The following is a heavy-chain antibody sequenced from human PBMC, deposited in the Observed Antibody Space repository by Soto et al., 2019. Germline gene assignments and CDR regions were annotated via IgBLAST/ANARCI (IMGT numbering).Heavy chain of an antibody. CDR2: IYHSGST. J-gene: IGHJ6*02. V-gene: IGHV4-4*02. Sequence: PSETLSLTCAVSGGSISSSNWWSWVRQPPGKGLEWIGEIYHSGSTNYNPSLRSRVTISVDKSKNQFSLKLSSVTAADTAVYYCARDVGYYDSSGYVYYGMDVWGQGTTVTVSS. CDR1: GGSISSSNW. CDR3: ARDVGYYDSSGYVYYGMDV. D-gene: IGHD3-22*01.